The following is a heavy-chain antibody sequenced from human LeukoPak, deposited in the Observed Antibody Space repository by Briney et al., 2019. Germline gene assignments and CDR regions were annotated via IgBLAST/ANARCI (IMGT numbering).Heavy chain of an antibody. CDR3: TTPAAGPRAEYSQY. J-gene: IGHJ1*01. D-gene: IGHD6-13*01. Sequence: GGSLRLSCAAFGFTFSSYSMNWVRQAPGKGLEWVSSISNDAKYIYYADSLKGRFTVSRDNAKNSLYLQMNSLAVEDTAVYYCTTPAAGPRAEYSQYWGQGTLVTVSS. CDR2: ISNDAKYI. V-gene: IGHV3-21*01. CDR1: GFTFSSYS.